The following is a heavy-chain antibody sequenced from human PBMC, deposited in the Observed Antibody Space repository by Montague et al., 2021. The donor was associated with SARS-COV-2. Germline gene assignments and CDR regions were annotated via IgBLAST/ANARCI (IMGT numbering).Heavy chain of an antibody. J-gene: IGHJ4*02. D-gene: IGHD3-9*01. CDR1: GGPISRYY. Sequence: SETLSLTCTVSGGPISRYYWNWIRQPPGKGLEWIAYIYYSGSTNYNPSLKSRVTISVDTSKNQFSLKLSSVTAADTAVYYCARSRENYNILTGYPYYFDYWGQGTLVTVSS. V-gene: IGHV4-59*01. CDR2: IYYSGST. CDR3: ARSRENYNILTGYPYYFDY.